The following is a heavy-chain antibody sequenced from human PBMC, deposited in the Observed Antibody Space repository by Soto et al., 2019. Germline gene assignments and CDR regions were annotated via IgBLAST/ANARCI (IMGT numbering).Heavy chain of an antibody. CDR2: ISGSGGST. Sequence: EVPLLESGGGLVQPGGSLRLSCAASGLTFSSYAMSWVRQAPGKALEWVSAISGSGGSTYYADSVKGRFTISRDNSKNTLYLQMNSLRAEDTAVYYCAVYGDDPFYYYYGMDVWGQGTTVTVSS. V-gene: IGHV3-23*01. CDR3: AVYGDDPFYYYYGMDV. J-gene: IGHJ6*02. CDR1: GLTFSSYA. D-gene: IGHD4-17*01.